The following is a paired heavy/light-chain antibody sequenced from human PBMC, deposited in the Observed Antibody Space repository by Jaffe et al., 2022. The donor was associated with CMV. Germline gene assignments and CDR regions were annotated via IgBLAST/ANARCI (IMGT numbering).Light chain of an antibody. CDR2: AAS. Sequence: DIQMTQSPSSLSASVGDRVTITCRASQSISSYLNWYQQKPGKAPKLLIYAASSLQSGVPSRFSGSGSGTDFTLTISSLQPEDFATYYCQQSYTSGTFGQGTKVEIK. J-gene: IGKJ1*01. CDR1: QSISSY. CDR3: QQSYTSGT. V-gene: IGKV1-39*01.
Heavy chain of an antibody. D-gene: IGHD2-2*01. CDR1: GYTFTSYG. CDR3: ARWFSDCSSTSCYGPLCDY. Sequence: QVQLVQSGAEVKKPGASVKVSCKASGYTFTSYGISWVRQAPGQGLEWMGWISAYNGNTNYAQKLQGRVTMTTDTSTSTAYMELRSLRSDDTAVYYCARWFSDCSSTSCYGPLCDYWGQGTLVTVSS. CDR2: ISAYNGNT. J-gene: IGHJ4*02. V-gene: IGHV1-18*04.